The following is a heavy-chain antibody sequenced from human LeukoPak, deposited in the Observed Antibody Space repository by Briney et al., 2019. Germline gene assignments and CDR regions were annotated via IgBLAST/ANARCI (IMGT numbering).Heavy chain of an antibody. Sequence: SGGSLRLSCAASGFTFTSFGMSWVRQAPGKGLEWVSTISGSGGSTYYADSVKGRFTISRDNAKNSLYLQMNSLRAEDTALYYCAKDLGYCSGGSCYSFDYWGQGTLVTVSS. D-gene: IGHD2-15*01. CDR3: AKDLGYCSGGSCYSFDY. J-gene: IGHJ4*02. CDR2: ISGSGGST. CDR1: GFTFTSFG. V-gene: IGHV3-23*01.